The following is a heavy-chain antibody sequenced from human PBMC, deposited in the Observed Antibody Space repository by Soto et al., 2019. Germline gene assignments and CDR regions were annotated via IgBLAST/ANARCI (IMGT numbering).Heavy chain of an antibody. CDR1: GLTFTSLG. D-gene: IGHD6-19*01. CDR3: ASSIAVAGLGDY. Sequence: ASGKGSCHASGLTFTSLGTTWAGQATGQGLEWMGWISAYNGNTNYAQKLQGRVTMTTDTSTSTAYMELRSLRSDDTAVYYCASSIAVAGLGDYWGQGTLVTVSS. V-gene: IGHV1-18*01. J-gene: IGHJ4*02. CDR2: ISAYNGNT.